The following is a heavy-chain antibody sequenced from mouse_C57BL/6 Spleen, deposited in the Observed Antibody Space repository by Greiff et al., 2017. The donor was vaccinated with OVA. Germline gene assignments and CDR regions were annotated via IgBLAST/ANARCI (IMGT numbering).Heavy chain of an antibody. CDR1: GYTFTDYY. J-gene: IGHJ4*01. CDR3: ASPETTVVDYYAMDY. D-gene: IGHD1-1*01. Sequence: EVQLQQSGPELVKPGASVKISCKASGYTFTDYYMNWVKQSHGKSLEWIGDINPNNGGTSYNQKFKGKATLTVDKSSSTAYMELRSLTSEDSAVYYCASPETTVVDYYAMDYWGQGTSVTVSS. V-gene: IGHV1-26*01. CDR2: INPNNGGT.